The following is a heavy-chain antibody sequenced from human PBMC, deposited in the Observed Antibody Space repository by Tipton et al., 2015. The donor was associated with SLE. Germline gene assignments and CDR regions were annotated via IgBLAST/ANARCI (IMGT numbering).Heavy chain of an antibody. D-gene: IGHD2-21*01. J-gene: IGHJ4*02. CDR1: GFTFSDYY. Sequence: SLRLSCAASGFTFSDYYMSWIRQAPGKGLEWVSYISSSSSYTNYADSVKGRFTISRDNAENTLYLQMNSLRAEDTAVYYCTRDPSRGGDSDYWGQGTLVTVSS. CDR3: TRDPSRGGDSDY. V-gene: IGHV3-11*06. CDR2: ISSSSSYT.